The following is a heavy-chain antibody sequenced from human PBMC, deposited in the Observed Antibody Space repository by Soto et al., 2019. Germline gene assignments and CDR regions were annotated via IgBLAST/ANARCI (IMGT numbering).Heavy chain of an antibody. CDR2: ISYDGSNK. CDR3: AKDVQVGGGSYYFDY. J-gene: IGHJ4*02. Sequence: GGSLRLSCAASGFTFSSYGMHWVRQAPGKGLEWVAVISYDGSNKYYADSVKGRFTISRDNSKNTLYLQMNSLRAEDTAVYYCAKDVQVGGGSYYFDYWGQGTLVTVSS. CDR1: GFTFSSYG. V-gene: IGHV3-30*18. D-gene: IGHD1-1*01.